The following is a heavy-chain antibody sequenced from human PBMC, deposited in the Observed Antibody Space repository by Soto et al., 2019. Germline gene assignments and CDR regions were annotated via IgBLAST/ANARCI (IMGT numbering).Heavy chain of an antibody. V-gene: IGHV4-59*01. CDR2: IYYSGST. J-gene: IGHJ4*02. CDR3: ARDRITTGTIDY. D-gene: IGHD1-1*01. CDR1: GGSISSYY. Sequence: SETLSLTCTVSGGSISSYYWSWIRQPPGKGLEWIGYIYYSGSTNYNPSLKSRVTISVDTSKNQFSLKLSSVTAADTAVYYCARDRITTGTIDYWGQGTLVTV.